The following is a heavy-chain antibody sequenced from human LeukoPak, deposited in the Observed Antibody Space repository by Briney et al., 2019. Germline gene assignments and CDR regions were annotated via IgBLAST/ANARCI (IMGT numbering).Heavy chain of an antibody. J-gene: IGHJ3*02. V-gene: IGHV3-74*01. Sequence: GGSLRLSCAASAFTFSNHWMHWVRHAPGKGLVWVSDISSDGSRTFYADSVKGRFIISRDNAKNTVYLQMNSLRGEDRAVYYCVRDGMVIPYAFDIWGQGTMVTVSS. CDR3: VRDGMVIPYAFDI. D-gene: IGHD2-21*01. CDR2: ISSDGSRT. CDR1: AFTFSNHW.